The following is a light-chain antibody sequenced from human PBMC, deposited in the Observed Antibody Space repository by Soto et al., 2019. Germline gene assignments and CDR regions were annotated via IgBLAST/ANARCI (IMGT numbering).Light chain of an antibody. CDR3: QQYTNRWT. J-gene: IGKJ1*01. CDR2: SAA. Sequence: EIVMTQSPATLSVSPGERVTLSCRASQSVGSNLAWYQKKPGQAPRLLIYSAATRATGIPARFSGSGSGTEITLTISSLQSEDFGVYYCQQYTNRWTFGQGTKVEIK. CDR1: QSVGSN. V-gene: IGKV3-15*01.